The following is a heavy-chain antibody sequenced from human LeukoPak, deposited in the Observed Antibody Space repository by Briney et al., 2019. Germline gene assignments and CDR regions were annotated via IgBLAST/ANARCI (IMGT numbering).Heavy chain of an antibody. CDR3: ARRDCSTSKCYSFDY. CDR2: IKTKTDSDAT. Sequence: GGSLRLSCAASGFIFSDFDIHWVRQASGKGLEWVGRIKTKTDSDATLYAASVRGRFTVSRDDSKNTAYLQMNSLKTEDTAVYYCARRDCSTSKCYSFDYWGQGILVTVSS. J-gene: IGHJ4*02. D-gene: IGHD2-2*01. CDR1: GFIFSDFD. V-gene: IGHV3-73*01.